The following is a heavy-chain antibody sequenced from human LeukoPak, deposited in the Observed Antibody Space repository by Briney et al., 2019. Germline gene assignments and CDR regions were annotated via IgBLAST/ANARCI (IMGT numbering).Heavy chain of an antibody. Sequence: SQTLSLTCAISGDSVSGNSTAYNRIRQTPSRGLEWLARTYYKSKWYNDYAVSVKSRITINPDTSKNQLSLQLNAVTPDDTAVYYCARGGQGDGYSADEAFDFWGQGTMVTVSS. CDR1: GDSVSGNSTA. D-gene: IGHD5-24*01. J-gene: IGHJ3*01. V-gene: IGHV6-1*01. CDR3: ARGGQGDGYSADEAFDF. CDR2: TYYKSKWYN.